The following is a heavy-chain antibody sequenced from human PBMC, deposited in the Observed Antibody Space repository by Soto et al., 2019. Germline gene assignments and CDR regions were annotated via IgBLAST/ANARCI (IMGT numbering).Heavy chain of an antibody. V-gene: IGHV1-69*08. CDR2: IIPIFGTA. CDR3: GRIPRYSFPTSDPLDN. Sequence: QVHLLQSGPEMKKPGSSVTVSCKASVGTFNTYTFSWVRRAPGQGLEWMGSIIPIFGTANYAPRFQGRLSITADQSATTTYMELTSLTSEDTAFYYCGRIPRYSFPTSDPLDNWGQGTLGTVAS. D-gene: IGHD5-18*01. J-gene: IGHJ4*02. CDR1: VGTFNTYT.